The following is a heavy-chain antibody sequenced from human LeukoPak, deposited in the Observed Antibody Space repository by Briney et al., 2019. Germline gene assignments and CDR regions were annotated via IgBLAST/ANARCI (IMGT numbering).Heavy chain of an antibody. CDR2: INHSGST. D-gene: IGHD3-22*01. V-gene: IGHV4-34*01. Sequence: PSETLSLTCAVYGGSFSGYYWSWIRQPPGKGLEWIGEINHSGSTNYNPSLKSRVTISVDTSKNQFSLKLSSVTAADTAVYYCARARLGYYDSSGKYNWFDPWGQGTLVTVSS. J-gene: IGHJ5*02. CDR1: GGSFSGYY. CDR3: ARARLGYYDSSGKYNWFDP.